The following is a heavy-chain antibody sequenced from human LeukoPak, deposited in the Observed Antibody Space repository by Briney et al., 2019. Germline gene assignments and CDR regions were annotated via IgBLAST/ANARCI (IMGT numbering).Heavy chain of an antibody. CDR1: GGTFSSFA. CDR3: ARKLGHCSSTSCYGVNWFDP. D-gene: IGHD2-2*03. V-gene: IGHV1-69*01. Sequence: SVKVSCKASGGTFSSFAINWVRQAPGQGLEWMGGIIPIFGTANYAQKSQGRVTITADESTSTAYMELSSLRSEDTAVYYCARKLGHCSSTSCYGVNWFDPWGQGTLVTVSS. J-gene: IGHJ5*02. CDR2: IIPIFGTA.